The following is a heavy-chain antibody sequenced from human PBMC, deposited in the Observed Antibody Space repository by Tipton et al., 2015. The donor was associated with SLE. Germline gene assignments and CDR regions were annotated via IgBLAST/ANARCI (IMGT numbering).Heavy chain of an antibody. CDR1: GGSISSGSYY. D-gene: IGHD1-26*01. CDR2: VYTSGIT. CDR3: ARGLFGWELPY. V-gene: IGHV4-61*02. Sequence: TLSLTCTVSGGSISSGSYYWNWIRRPAGKGLQWIGRVYTSGITYFNPSLRSRVTISVDTSKNHFSLKLSSVTAADTATYYCARGLFGWELPYWGQGTLVTVSS. J-gene: IGHJ4*02.